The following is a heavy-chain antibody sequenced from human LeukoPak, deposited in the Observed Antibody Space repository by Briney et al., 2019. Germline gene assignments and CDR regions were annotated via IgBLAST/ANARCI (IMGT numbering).Heavy chain of an antibody. V-gene: IGHV3-73*01. CDR3: AREYGGNPGLFGY. J-gene: IGHJ4*02. D-gene: IGHD4-23*01. CDR1: GFTFSGSA. Sequence: PGGSLRLSCAASGFTFSGSAMHWVRQASGKGLEWVGRIRSKANNYATAYGASVKGRFTISRDDSKNTAYLQMNSLKTEDTAVYYCAREYGGNPGLFGYWGQGTLVSVSS. CDR2: IRSKANNYAT.